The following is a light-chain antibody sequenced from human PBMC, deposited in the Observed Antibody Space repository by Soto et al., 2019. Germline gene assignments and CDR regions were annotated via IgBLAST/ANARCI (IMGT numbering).Light chain of an antibody. CDR1: QSVSSY. CDR2: DAS. J-gene: IGKJ4*01. V-gene: IGKV3-11*01. CDR3: QQYNNWPLT. Sequence: EVVLTQSPATLSLSPGEGATLSCRSSQSVSSYLAWYQQKPGQAPRLLIYDASKRATGIPARFSGSGSGTEFTLTMSSLQSEDFAVYYCQQYNNWPLTFGGGTKVDIK.